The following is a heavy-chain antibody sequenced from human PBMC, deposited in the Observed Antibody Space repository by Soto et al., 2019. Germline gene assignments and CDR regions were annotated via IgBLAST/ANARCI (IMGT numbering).Heavy chain of an antibody. CDR2: INHSGST. D-gene: IGHD6-19*01. Sequence: QVQLQQWGAGLLKPSETLSLTCAVYGGSFSGYYWSWIRQPPGKGLEWVGEINHSGSTNYNPSLKSRFTISVDTSKNQFSLKLSSVTAADTAVYYCARGWQWLGPFDYWGQGTLVTVSS. V-gene: IGHV4-34*01. CDR1: GGSFSGYY. CDR3: ARGWQWLGPFDY. J-gene: IGHJ4*02.